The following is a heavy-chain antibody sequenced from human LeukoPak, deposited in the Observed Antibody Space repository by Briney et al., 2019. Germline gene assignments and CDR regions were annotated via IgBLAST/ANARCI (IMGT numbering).Heavy chain of an antibody. CDR3: ASDDYYGSGSYYKE. CDR2: IKQDGSEK. J-gene: IGHJ4*02. CDR1: GFTFSSSW. Sequence: SGGSLRLSCAASGFTFSSSWMSWGRPAPGKGLELVANIKQDGSEKYYVDSVKGRFTISRDNAKNSLYLQMNSLRAEDTAVYYCASDDYYGSGSYYKEWGQGTLVTVSS. V-gene: IGHV3-7*01. D-gene: IGHD3-10*01.